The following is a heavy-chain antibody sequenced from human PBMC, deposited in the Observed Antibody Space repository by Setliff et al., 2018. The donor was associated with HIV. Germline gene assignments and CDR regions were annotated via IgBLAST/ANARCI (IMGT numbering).Heavy chain of an antibody. D-gene: IGHD3-22*01. CDR1: GYTFTSYA. J-gene: IGHJ3*02. Sequence: ASVKVSCKASGYTFTSYAMQWVRQAPGQRLEWMGWINAGNGNTKYSQKFQGRVTITRDTSASTAYMELSSLRSEDTAVYYCASNSYYDSSGYRPSDAFDIWGQGTMVTVSS. V-gene: IGHV1-3*01. CDR2: INAGNGNT. CDR3: ASNSYYDSSGYRPSDAFDI.